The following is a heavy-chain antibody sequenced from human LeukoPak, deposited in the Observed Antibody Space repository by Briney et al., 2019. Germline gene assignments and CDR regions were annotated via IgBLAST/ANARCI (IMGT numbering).Heavy chain of an antibody. Sequence: GRSLRLSCAASGFTFSSYGMHLVRQAPGKGLEWVAVRWYDGSNKYYADSVKGRFTISRDNSKNTLYLQMNSLRAEDTAVYYCARFIRILGSGPKVRELSEWGQGTLVTVSS. V-gene: IGHV3-33*01. D-gene: IGHD3-10*01. CDR2: RWYDGSNK. CDR3: ARFIRILGSGPKVRELSE. CDR1: GFTFSSYG. J-gene: IGHJ4*02.